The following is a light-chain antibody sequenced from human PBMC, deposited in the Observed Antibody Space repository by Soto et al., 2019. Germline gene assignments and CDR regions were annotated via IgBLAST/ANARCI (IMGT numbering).Light chain of an antibody. Sequence: EIVLTQSPGTLSLSPGERATLSCRASQSLGTTYFAWYQQKPGQAPRLLIYATSTRAPDIPDRFSGSGSGTEFTLTISSLQSEDFAVYYCQQYNNWPRTFGQGTKVDIK. J-gene: IGKJ1*01. CDR3: QQYNNWPRT. CDR1: QSLGTTY. V-gene: IGKV3D-15*01. CDR2: ATS.